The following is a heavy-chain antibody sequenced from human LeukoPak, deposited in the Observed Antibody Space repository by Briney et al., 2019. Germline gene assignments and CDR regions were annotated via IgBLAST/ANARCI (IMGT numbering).Heavy chain of an antibody. CDR2: IYYSGST. CDR1: GGSISGYY. D-gene: IGHD1-1*01. J-gene: IGHJ4*02. Sequence: SETPSLTCTVSGGSISGYYWGWIRQPPGKGLEWIGYIYYSGSTNYNPPLESRVTISVDTSKNQFFLKLSSVTAADTAVYYCARDGARQLWGQGTLVTVSS. CDR3: ARDGARQL. V-gene: IGHV4-59*01.